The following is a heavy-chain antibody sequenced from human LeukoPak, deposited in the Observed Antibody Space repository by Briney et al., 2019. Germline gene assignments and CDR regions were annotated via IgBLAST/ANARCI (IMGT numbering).Heavy chain of an antibody. J-gene: IGHJ6*03. Sequence: SETLSLTCTVSGGSISSSHYYWGWIRQSPGKGLEWIGSIYYSGTTYYNRSLESRVTISDDTSKNRFSLMLTSLTAADTAVYYCARQSSDYYYYYIDVWGEGTTVIVSS. CDR3: ARQSSDYYYYYIDV. CDR2: IYYSGTT. V-gene: IGHV4-39*01. CDR1: GGSISSSHYY.